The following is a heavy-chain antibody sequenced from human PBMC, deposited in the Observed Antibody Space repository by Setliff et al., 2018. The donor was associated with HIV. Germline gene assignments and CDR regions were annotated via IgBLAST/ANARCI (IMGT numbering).Heavy chain of an antibody. J-gene: IGHJ5*02. CDR2: IYTSGST. D-gene: IGHD4-4*01. V-gene: IGHV4-61*09. CDR1: GGSISSGNYY. Sequence: SETLSLTCNVSGGSISSGNYYWSWIRLPAGKGLEWVGHIYTSGSTNYNPSLKSRVTILVDMPKNQFSLKLSSVTAADTAVYYCARRTTSTWWFDPWGQGTLVTVSS. CDR3: ARRTTSTWWFDP.